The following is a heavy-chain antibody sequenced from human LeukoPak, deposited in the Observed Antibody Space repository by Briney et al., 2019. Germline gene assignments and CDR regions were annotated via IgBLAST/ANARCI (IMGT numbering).Heavy chain of an antibody. CDR2: INQDGSEK. V-gene: IGHV3-7*01. D-gene: IGHD5-24*01. J-gene: IGHJ4*02. CDR3: ARERDGRFFDY. Sequence: QPGGSLRLSCVVSGLTFRSYWMSWVRQAPGKGLEWVANINQDGSEKYFVDSVKGRFTISRDNAKNSLHLQMNTLRAEDTAVYYCARERDGRFFDYWGQGTLVTVSS. CDR1: GLTFRSYW.